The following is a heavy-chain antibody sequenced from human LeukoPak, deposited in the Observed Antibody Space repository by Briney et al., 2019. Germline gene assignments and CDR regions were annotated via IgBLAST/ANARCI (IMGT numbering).Heavy chain of an antibody. Sequence: SETLSLPCTVSGGSNSGYNWSWIRQPPGQGLEWIGYIHYSGSTNYNPSLKSRVTISLDMSKNQFSLKLNSVTAADTAVYYCAREGQWLPDWFDARDQGTLVTVSS. J-gene: IGHJ5*02. CDR1: GGSNSGYN. CDR2: IHYSGST. CDR3: AREGQWLPDWFDA. D-gene: IGHD6-19*01. V-gene: IGHV4-59*01.